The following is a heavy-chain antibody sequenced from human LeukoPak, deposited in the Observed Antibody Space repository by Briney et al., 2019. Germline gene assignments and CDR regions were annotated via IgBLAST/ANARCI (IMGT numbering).Heavy chain of an antibody. CDR1: GFTFSSYA. CDR2: ISGSGGST. Sequence: GGSLRLSCAASGFTFSSYAMSWVRQAPGKGLEWVSAISGSGGSTYYADSVKGRYTISRDNSKNTLYLQMNSLRAEDTAVYYCANGAYYYYYGMDVWGQGTTVTVSS. V-gene: IGHV3-23*01. CDR3: ANGAYYYYYGMDV. D-gene: IGHD3-10*01. J-gene: IGHJ6*02.